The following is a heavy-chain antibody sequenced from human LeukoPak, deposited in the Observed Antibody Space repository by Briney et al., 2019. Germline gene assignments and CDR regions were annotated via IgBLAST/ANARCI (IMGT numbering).Heavy chain of an antibody. CDR2: IYTSGST. V-gene: IGHV4-4*09. D-gene: IGHD6-13*01. CDR1: GGSISSYY. Sequence: SETLSLTCTGSGGSISSYYWNWIRQPPGKGLEWIGYIYTSGSTNYNPSLKSRVTISVDTSKNQFSLKLSSVTAADTAVYYCARAKYSSSWYTAPYYFDYWGQGTLVTVSS. J-gene: IGHJ4*02. CDR3: ARAKYSSSWYTAPYYFDY.